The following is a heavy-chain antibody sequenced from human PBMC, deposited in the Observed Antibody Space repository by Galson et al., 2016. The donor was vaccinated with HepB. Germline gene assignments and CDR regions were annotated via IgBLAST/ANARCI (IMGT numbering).Heavy chain of an antibody. J-gene: IGHJ3*02. Sequence: SLRLSCAASGFTFSSYWMNRVRQAPGKGLVWVSRINNDGSNTTYADSVKGRFTISRDNAKNTLYLKMNSLRAEDTAVYYCARPGYCSGSSCYVPFDIWGQGTMATVSS. V-gene: IGHV3-74*03. CDR2: INNDGSNT. D-gene: IGHD2-15*01. CDR1: GFTFSSYW. CDR3: ARPGYCSGSSCYVPFDI.